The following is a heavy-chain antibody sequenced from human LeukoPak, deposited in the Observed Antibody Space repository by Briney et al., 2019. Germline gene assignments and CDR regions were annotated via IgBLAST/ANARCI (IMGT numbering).Heavy chain of an antibody. Sequence: GGSLRLSCAASGFTFSSYSMNWVRQAPGKGLEWVSSISSSNSYIYYADSVKGRFTISRDNAKNSLYLQMNSLRAEDTAVYYCARALPRTMVRGLLDYWGQGTLVTVSS. CDR3: ARALPRTMVRGLLDY. V-gene: IGHV3-21*01. CDR2: ISSSNSYI. CDR1: GFTFSSYS. J-gene: IGHJ4*02. D-gene: IGHD3-10*01.